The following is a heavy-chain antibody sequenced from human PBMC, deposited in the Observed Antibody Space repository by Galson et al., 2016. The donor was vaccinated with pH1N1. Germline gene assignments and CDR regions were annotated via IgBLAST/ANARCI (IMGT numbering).Heavy chain of an antibody. V-gene: IGHV4-30-4*08. CDR3: ARSLAGGLSDS. Sequence: TLSLTCTVSGGSVKNADSWWSWIRQPPGKGLEWIGYIYYGGRTFYNPSLNRRFTISVDTSNNQFSLRVDSVTATDPAVYYCARSLAGGLSDSWGQGTLVTVSS. CDR1: GGSVKNADSW. J-gene: IGHJ4*02. D-gene: IGHD3-10*01. CDR2: IYYGGRT.